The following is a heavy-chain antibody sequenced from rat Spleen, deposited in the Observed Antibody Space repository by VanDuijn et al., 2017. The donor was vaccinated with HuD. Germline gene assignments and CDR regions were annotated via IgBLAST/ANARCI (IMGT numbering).Heavy chain of an antibody. CDR1: GFTFSDYT. J-gene: IGHJ2*01. CDR2: IVYDGTRT. V-gene: IGHV5S10*01. D-gene: IGHD4-3*01. CDR3: AVAGFGY. Sequence: EVQLVESGGGLVQPGRSLKLSCAASGFTFSDYTMAWVRQAPKKGLEWVATIVYDGTRTYFRDSVKGRFTISRNNAENIVYLQMNSLKSEDTATYYCAVAGFGYWGQGVMVTVSS.